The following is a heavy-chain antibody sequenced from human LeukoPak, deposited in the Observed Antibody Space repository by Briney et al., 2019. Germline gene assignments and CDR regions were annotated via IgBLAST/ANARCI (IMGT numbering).Heavy chain of an antibody. CDR2: INHSGST. Sequence: SETLSLTCAVYGGSFSGCYWSWIRQPPGKGLEWIGEINHSGSTNYNPSLKSRVTISVDTSKNQFSLKLSSVTAADTAVYYCARESTNSGGFDIWGQGTMVTVSS. V-gene: IGHV4-34*01. CDR3: ARESTNSGGFDI. CDR1: GGSFSGCY. J-gene: IGHJ3*02. D-gene: IGHD2-15*01.